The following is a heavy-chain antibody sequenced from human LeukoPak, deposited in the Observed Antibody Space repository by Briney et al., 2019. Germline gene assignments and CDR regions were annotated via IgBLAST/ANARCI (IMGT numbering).Heavy chain of an antibody. CDR3: AVKGGYNDPDPPFDY. CDR1: GFSFNRYW. Sequence: GGSLRLSCAASGFSFNRYWMHWVRQAPGRGLEWVSRVNGDGSATTYADSVKGRFTISRDNAKNTLYLQMDSLRVEDTAVYYCAVKGGYNDPDPPFDYWGPGTENTVPS. D-gene: IGHD5-12*01. V-gene: IGHV3-74*03. J-gene: IGHJ4*02. CDR2: VNGDGSAT.